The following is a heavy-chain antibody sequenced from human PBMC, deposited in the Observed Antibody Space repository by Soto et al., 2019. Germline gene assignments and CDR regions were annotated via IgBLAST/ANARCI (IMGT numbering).Heavy chain of an antibody. CDR2: ISSDGGNE. Sequence: QVHLVESGGGVVQPGKSLRLSCVASGFTFSSDGMVWVRQAPGKGLEWVTTISSDGGNEHYADSVKGRFTVSRDNSKNTLYLQMDGLRDEDTAVYYCTRGGAPYFDYWGQGTLVTVSS. CDR1: GFTFSSDG. D-gene: IGHD1-26*01. J-gene: IGHJ4*02. CDR3: TRGGAPYFDY. V-gene: IGHV3-30*03.